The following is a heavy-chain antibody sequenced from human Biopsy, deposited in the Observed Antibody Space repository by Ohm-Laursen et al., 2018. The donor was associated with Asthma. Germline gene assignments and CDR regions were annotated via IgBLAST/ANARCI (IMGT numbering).Heavy chain of an antibody. Sequence: RSLRLSCAASRFTYEMHWVRQAPGKGLEWVAVISYDGSSIYYADYVKGRFTISRDNSKNTLSLQMNSLTAEDTAGYYCAREGVAGTHIEDWGQGTLVTVSS. D-gene: IGHD6-19*01. CDR1: RFTYE. CDR3: AREGVAGTHIED. CDR2: ISYDGSSI. J-gene: IGHJ4*02. V-gene: IGHV3-30-3*01.